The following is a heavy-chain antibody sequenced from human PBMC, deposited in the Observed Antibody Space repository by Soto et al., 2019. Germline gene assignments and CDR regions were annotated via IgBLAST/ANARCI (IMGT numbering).Heavy chain of an antibody. Sequence: GGALRLSSEDSGFIFSYFVMHWVRQAPGKGLEWVAVISYDGNNKYYAQSVKGRFTISRDNSKNTLFLNMDSLRPEDTAVYHCVKGDLDTAVVNSPDAFDFWGPGTMVPVSS. CDR3: VKGDLDTAVVNSPDAFDF. J-gene: IGHJ3*01. CDR1: GFIFSYFV. D-gene: IGHD5-18*01. CDR2: ISYDGNNK. V-gene: IGHV3-30*18.